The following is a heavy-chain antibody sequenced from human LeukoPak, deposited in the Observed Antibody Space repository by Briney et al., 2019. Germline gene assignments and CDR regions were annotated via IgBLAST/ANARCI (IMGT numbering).Heavy chain of an antibody. J-gene: IGHJ4*02. V-gene: IGHV3-74*01. CDR3: VSFYETY. D-gene: IGHD2-2*01. CDR1: GNYW. Sequence: GGSLRLSCAASGNYWMHWVRQAPGKGLVSVSHINSDGSWTGYADSVKGRFTISKDNAKNTVYLQMNNLRAEDTAVYYCVSFYETYWGRGTLVTVSS. CDR2: INSDGSWT.